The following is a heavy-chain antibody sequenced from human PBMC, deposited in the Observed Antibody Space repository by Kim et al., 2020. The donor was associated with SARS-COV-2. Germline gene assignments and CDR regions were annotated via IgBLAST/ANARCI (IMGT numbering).Heavy chain of an antibody. J-gene: IGHJ4*02. D-gene: IGHD5-18*01. CDR1: GGSISSGGYY. Sequence: SETLSLTCTVSGGSISSGGYYWSWIRQHPGKGLEWIGYIYYSGSTYYNPSLKSRVTISVDTSKNQFSLKLSSVTAADTAVYYCARGMSGYGYIFRYWGQGTLVTVSS. CDR3: ARGMSGYGYIFRY. V-gene: IGHV4-31*03. CDR2: IYYSGST.